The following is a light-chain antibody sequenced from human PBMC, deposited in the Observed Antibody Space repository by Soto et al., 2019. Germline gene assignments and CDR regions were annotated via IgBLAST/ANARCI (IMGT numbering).Light chain of an antibody. V-gene: IGKV1-39*01. Sequence: DIQMTQSPSSLSASVGDRVTITCRASQSISIYLNWYQQKPGKAPKLLIYAASSLQSGVPSGFSGSGSGTDFTLTISSLQPEDFATYYCQQSYSIPTFGQGIKVEIK. CDR1: QSISIY. J-gene: IGKJ1*01. CDR3: QQSYSIPT. CDR2: AAS.